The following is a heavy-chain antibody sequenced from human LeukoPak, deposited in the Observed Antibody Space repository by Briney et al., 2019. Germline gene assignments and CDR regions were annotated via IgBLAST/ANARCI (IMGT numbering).Heavy chain of an antibody. CDR1: GYTFTSNY. CDR2: IYPRDGST. J-gene: IGHJ6*02. D-gene: IGHD3-9*01. CDR3: AREAVDILTGYYRNYYYYGMDV. Sequence: GASVKVSCKASGYTFTSNYIHWVRQAPGQGLEWMGMIYPRDGSTSYAQKLQGRVTMTTDTSTSTAYMGLRSLRSDDTAVYYCAREAVDILTGYYRNYYYYGMDVWGQGTTVTVSS. V-gene: IGHV1-46*01.